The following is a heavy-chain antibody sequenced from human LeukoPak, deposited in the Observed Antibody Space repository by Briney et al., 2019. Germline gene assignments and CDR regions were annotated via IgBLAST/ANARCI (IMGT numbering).Heavy chain of an antibody. D-gene: IGHD2-15*01. CDR2: IYYSGST. J-gene: IGHJ4*02. Sequence: SETLSLTCTVSGGSISSYYWSWIRQPPGKGREWIGYIYYSGSTNYNPSLKSRVTISVDTSKNQFSLKLSSVTAADTAVYYCESGSQYCSGGSCLHFAYWGQGTLVTVSS. CDR1: GGSISSYY. CDR3: ESGSQYCSGGSCLHFAY. V-gene: IGHV4-59*08.